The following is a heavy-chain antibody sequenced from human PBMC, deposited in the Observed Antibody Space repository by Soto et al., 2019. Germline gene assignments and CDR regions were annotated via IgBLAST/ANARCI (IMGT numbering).Heavy chain of an antibody. CDR3: ARDNVRRHYDSSGYPDAFDI. V-gene: IGHV1-2*02. Sequence: GASVKASCKASGYTFTGYYMHWVRQAPGQGLEWMGWINPNSGGTNYAQKFQGRVTMTTDTSTGTAYMELRSLRSDDTAVYYCARDNVRRHYDSSGYPDAFDIWGQGTMVTVSS. D-gene: IGHD3-22*01. CDR1: GYTFTGYY. J-gene: IGHJ3*02. CDR2: INPNSGGT.